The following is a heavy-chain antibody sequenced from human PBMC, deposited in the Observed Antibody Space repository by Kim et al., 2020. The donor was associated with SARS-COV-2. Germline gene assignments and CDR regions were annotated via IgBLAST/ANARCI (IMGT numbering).Heavy chain of an antibody. Sequence: GGSLRLSCVASGLTFSDQYMHWVRQAPGKGLEWVGRIRDKANFYTTEYGASVKGRFTISRDDSKNSLYLQMNSLKIEDTAVYYCASLMGMLRGDTDYWGQGTLVTVSS. D-gene: IGHD3-10*01. CDR3: ASLMGMLRGDTDY. V-gene: IGHV3-72*01. CDR1: GLTFSDQY. J-gene: IGHJ4*02. CDR2: IRDKANFYTT.